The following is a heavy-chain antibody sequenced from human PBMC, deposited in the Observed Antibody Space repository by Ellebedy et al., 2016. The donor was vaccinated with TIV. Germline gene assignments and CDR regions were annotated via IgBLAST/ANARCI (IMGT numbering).Heavy chain of an antibody. V-gene: IGHV3-7*01. CDR3: ATDGSYGDYVTPQHAFAI. CDR2: INQDGSEK. Sequence: GESLKISCAASGFTFRSYWMSWVRQAPGKGLEWVANINQDGSEKHYVDSVEGRFTISRDNAKKSLYLQMISLRAEDTAVFYCATDGSYGDYVTPQHAFAIWGQGTMVTVSS. CDR1: GFTFRSYW. D-gene: IGHD4-17*01. J-gene: IGHJ3*02.